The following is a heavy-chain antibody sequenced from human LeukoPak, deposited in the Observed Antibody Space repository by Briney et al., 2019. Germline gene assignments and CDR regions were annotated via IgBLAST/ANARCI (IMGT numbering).Heavy chain of an antibody. D-gene: IGHD5-24*01. V-gene: IGHV4-4*07. CDR2: IYRGGST. CDR3: ARDWEMATNDGWAGDVFDI. CDR1: GGSISSYS. Sequence: ASETLSLTCTVSGGSISSYSWSWIRRPAGKGLEWIGRIYRGGSTNNNPSLKSRVTMSVETSKNQLSLRLSSVTAADTAVYYCARDWEMATNDGWAGDVFDIWGQGTKVTVSS. J-gene: IGHJ3*02.